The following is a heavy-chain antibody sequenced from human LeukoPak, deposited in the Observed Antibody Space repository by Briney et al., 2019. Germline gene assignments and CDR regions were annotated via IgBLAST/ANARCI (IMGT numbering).Heavy chain of an antibody. CDR1: GFTFSSYS. CDR3: ARGAALAIFGVVIPYFDL. V-gene: IGHV3-21*04. D-gene: IGHD3-3*01. CDR2: ISSSSSYI. Sequence: GGSLRLSCAASGFTFSSYSMNWVRQAPGKGLEWVSSISSSSSYIYYADSVKGRFTISRDNSKNTLYLQMNSLRAEDTAVYYCARGAALAIFGVVIPYFDLWGRGTLVTVSS. J-gene: IGHJ2*01.